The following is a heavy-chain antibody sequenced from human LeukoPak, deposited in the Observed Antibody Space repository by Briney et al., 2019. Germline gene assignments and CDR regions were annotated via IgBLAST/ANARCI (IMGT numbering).Heavy chain of an antibody. Sequence: GGSLRLSCAASGFTFSSYEMNWVRQAPGKGLEWLSYISSSGSAITYVDSVKGRFTISRDNAKNSLYLQMNSLRAEDTAVYYCARDDSSWGTGYFDYWGQGTLVTVSS. CDR1: GFTFSSYE. D-gene: IGHD6-13*01. CDR3: ARDDSSWGTGYFDY. J-gene: IGHJ4*02. CDR2: ISSSGSAI. V-gene: IGHV3-48*03.